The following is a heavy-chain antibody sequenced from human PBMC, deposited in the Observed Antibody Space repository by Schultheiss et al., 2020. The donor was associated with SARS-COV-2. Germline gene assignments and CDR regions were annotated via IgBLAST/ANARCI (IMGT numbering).Heavy chain of an antibody. V-gene: IGHV3-30*04. J-gene: IGHJ5*02. CDR2: ISYDGSNK. CDR3: ARLFPTYYYDRSGYYVDQ. Sequence: SCAASGFTFSSYAMHWVRQAPGKGLEWVAVISYDGSNKYYADSVKGRFTISRDNAKNSLYLQMNSLRAEDTAVYYCARLFPTYYYDRSGYYVDQWGQGTLVTVSS. CDR1: GFTFSSYA. D-gene: IGHD3-22*01.